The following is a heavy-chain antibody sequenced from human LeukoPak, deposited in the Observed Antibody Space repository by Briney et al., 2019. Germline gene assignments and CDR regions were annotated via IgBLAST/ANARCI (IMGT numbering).Heavy chain of an antibody. V-gene: IGHV3-30*02. CDR3: AKERIPIVVVPAALDY. J-gene: IGHJ4*02. Sequence: GGSLRLSCAASGFTFSSYGMHWVRQAPGKGLEWVAFIRYDGSNKYYADSVKGRFTISRDNSKNTLYLQMNSLRAEDTAVYYCAKERIPIVVVPAALDYWGQGTLVTVSS. D-gene: IGHD2-2*01. CDR1: GFTFSSYG. CDR2: IRYDGSNK.